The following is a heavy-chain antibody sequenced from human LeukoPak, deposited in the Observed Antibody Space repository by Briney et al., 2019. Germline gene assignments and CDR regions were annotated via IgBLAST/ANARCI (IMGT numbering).Heavy chain of an antibody. CDR2: ISAYNGNT. CDR1: GYTFTSYG. D-gene: IGHD3-16*02. CDR3: ARDTKKTFGGVIASFDY. Sequence: GASVKVSCKASGYTFTSYGISWVRQAPGQGLEWMGWISAYNGNTNYAQKLQGRVTMTTDTSTSTAYMELRSLRSDDTAVYYCARDTKKTFGGVIASFDYWGQGTLVTVSS. V-gene: IGHV1-18*01. J-gene: IGHJ4*02.